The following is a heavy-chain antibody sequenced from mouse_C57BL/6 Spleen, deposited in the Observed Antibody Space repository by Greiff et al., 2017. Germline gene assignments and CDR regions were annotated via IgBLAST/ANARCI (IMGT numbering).Heavy chain of an antibody. CDR1: GYTFTSYW. V-gene: IGHV1-53*01. J-gene: IGHJ3*01. D-gene: IGHD2-3*01. CDR3: ARPDGYSAWFAY. Sequence: QVQLKQPGTELVKPGASVKLSCKASGYTFTSYWMHWVKQRPGQGLEWIGNINPSNGGTNYNEKFKSKATLTVDKSSSTAYMQRSSLTSEDSAVYYCARPDGYSAWFAYWGQGTLVTVSA. CDR2: INPSNGGT.